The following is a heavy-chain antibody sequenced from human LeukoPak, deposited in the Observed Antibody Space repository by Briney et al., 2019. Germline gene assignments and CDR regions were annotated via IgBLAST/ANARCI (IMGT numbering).Heavy chain of an antibody. V-gene: IGHV3-21*04. D-gene: IGHD3-22*01. J-gene: IGHJ4*02. Sequence: GGSLRLSCAASGFTFSSYSMNWVRQAPGKGLEWVSSISSSSSYIYYADSVKGRFTISRDNAKNSLYLQMNSLRAEDTAVYYCARARGSHMIVVVNFDYWGQGTLVTVSS. CDR2: ISSSSSYI. CDR3: ARARGSHMIVVVNFDY. CDR1: GFTFSSYS.